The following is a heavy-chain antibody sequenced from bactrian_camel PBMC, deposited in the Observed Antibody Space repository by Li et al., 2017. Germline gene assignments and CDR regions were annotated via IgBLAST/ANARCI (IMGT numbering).Heavy chain of an antibody. V-gene: IGHV3S55*01. CDR2: QSHHDWST. Sequence: HVQLVESGGGSVQAGGSLRLSCAVSGDTYLNCMAWFRQAPGKEREAVAAQSHHDWSTYNAYYLDSVKGRFTISRDVAKNTLYLEMNNLKPEDTATYYCAAKDLDDCFSGSWRYGHRPARYWGQGTQVTVS. J-gene: IGHJ4*01. CDR1: GDTYLNC. CDR3: AAKDLDDCFSGSWRYGHRPARY. D-gene: IGHD3*01.